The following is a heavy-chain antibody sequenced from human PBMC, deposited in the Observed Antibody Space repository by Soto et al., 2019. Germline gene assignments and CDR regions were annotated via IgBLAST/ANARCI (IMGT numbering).Heavy chain of an antibody. CDR3: ARDSTRRGACDI. CDR1: NGSFSVYY. J-gene: IGHJ3*02. CDR2: INHSGST. V-gene: IGHV4-34*01. Sequence: QVQLQQWGAGLLKPSETLSLTCAVYNGSFSVYYWNWMRQAPGKGLEWIGEINHSGSTNYNPSLKSRVTLSVDTSKSQFSLRLSSVTAADTAVYYCARDSTRRGACDIWGQGTMVSVSS. D-gene: IGHD2-2*01.